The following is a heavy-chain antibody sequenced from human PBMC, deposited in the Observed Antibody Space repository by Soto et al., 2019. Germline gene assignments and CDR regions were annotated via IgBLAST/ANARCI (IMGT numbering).Heavy chain of an antibody. V-gene: IGHV3-30*18. CDR1: GFNFDNYG. Sequence: GGSLRLSCQASGFNFDNYGIHWVRQAPGKGLEWVAVITYDGSNKYYADSVKGRFTISRDNSKNTLSLHLNTLKPEDTAVYHCAKDRVGGTFYTPLGFWGQGTLVTVSS. D-gene: IGHD1-7*01. J-gene: IGHJ4*02. CDR2: ITYDGSNK. CDR3: AKDRVGGTFYTPLGF.